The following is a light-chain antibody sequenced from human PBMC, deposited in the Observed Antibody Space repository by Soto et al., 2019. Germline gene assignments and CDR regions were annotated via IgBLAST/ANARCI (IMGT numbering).Light chain of an antibody. J-gene: IGLJ2*01. CDR2: DVS. V-gene: IGLV2-11*01. CDR3: CSYACSYTLV. Sequence: QSALTQPRSVSGSPGQSVTISCTGTSSDVGGYNYVSWYQQHPGKAPKLMIYDVSKRPSGVPDRFSGSKSGNTASLTISGLQAEDEADYYCCSYACSYTLVFGGATKLTVL. CDR1: SSDVGGYNY.